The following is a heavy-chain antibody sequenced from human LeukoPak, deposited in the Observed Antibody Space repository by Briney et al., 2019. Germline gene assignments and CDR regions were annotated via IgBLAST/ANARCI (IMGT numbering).Heavy chain of an antibody. CDR2: IRSKAYGATI. CDR3: TRGPILLWIHNGMDV. CDR1: GFIFGDHA. J-gene: IGHJ6*02. Sequence: GGCLRLSCTASGFIFGDHAMSWVRQAPGKGLEWVGFIRSKAYGATIEYAASVKGRFTISRDDPKGIAYLQVDNLKIEDTALYYCTRGPILLWIHNGMDVWGQGTTVTVSS. D-gene: IGHD2-8*02. V-gene: IGHV3-49*04.